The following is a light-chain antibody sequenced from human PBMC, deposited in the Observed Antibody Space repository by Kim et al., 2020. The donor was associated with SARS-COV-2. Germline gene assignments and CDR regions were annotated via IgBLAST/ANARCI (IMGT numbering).Light chain of an antibody. CDR3: ATWDDSLSGRV. CDR2: RNN. J-gene: IGLJ3*02. Sequence: QSVLTQPPSASETPGQRVTISCSGSSSNFGSNYVYWYQQLPGTAPKVLIYRNNQRPSGVPDRFSGSKSGTSASLAISGLRSEDEADYYCATWDDSLSGRVFGGGTQLTVL. CDR1: SSNFGSNY. V-gene: IGLV1-47*01.